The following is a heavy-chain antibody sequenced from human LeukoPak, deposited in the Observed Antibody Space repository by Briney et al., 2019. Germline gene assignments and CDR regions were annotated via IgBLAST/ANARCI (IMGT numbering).Heavy chain of an antibody. D-gene: IGHD6-13*01. CDR3: ARGRMAAAATRGDYLDY. CDR2: INHSGRN. Sequence: SETLSLTCAVYGGSFSGYYWSWIRQPPGKGLEWIGEINHSGRNNYNPSLKSRVTISVDTSKNQFSLKLTSVTAADTAVYYCARGRMAAAATRGDYLDYWGQGTLVTVSS. J-gene: IGHJ4*02. V-gene: IGHV4-34*01. CDR1: GGSFSGYY.